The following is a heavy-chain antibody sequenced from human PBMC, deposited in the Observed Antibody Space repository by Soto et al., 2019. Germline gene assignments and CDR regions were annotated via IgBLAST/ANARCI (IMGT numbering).Heavy chain of an antibody. CDR1: GYTFTSYD. J-gene: IGHJ4*02. D-gene: IGHD6-13*01. Sequence: GASVKVSCKASGYTFTSYDINWVRQATGQGLEWMGWMNPNSGNTGYAQKFQGRVTMTRNTSISTAYMELSSLRSEDTAVYYCARVLYRAAAAYFGYWDQGTLVTVSS. V-gene: IGHV1-8*01. CDR3: ARVLYRAAAAYFGY. CDR2: MNPNSGNT.